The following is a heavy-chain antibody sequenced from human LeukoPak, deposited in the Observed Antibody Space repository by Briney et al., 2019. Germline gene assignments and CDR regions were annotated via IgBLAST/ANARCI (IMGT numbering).Heavy chain of an antibody. J-gene: IGHJ5*02. CDR2: IIPIFGTA. CDR1: GGTFSSYA. Sequence: SVKVSCKASGGTFSSYAISWVRQAPGQGLEWMGRIIPIFGTANYAQKFQGRVTITTDGSTSTAYMELSSLRSEDTAVYYCARHYGSGSYFWFDPWGQGTLVTVSS. CDR3: ARHYGSGSYFWFDP. D-gene: IGHD3-10*01. V-gene: IGHV1-69*05.